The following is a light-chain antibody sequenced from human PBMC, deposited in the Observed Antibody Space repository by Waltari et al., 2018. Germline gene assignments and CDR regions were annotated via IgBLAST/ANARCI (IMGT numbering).Light chain of an antibody. V-gene: IGLV1-40*01. Sequence: QSVLTQPPSVSGAPGQRVTISCTGSGSNIGAGYDVHWYQKLPRAAPKLLIYGSTSRPLGVPDRFFGSTSGTSASLAITGLQAEDEADYYCQSYDTSLMSVVFGGGTKLTVL. J-gene: IGLJ3*02. CDR3: QSYDTSLMSVV. CDR1: GSNIGAGYD. CDR2: GST.